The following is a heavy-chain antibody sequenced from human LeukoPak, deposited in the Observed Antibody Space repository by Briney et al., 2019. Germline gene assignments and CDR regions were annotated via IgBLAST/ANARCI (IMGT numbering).Heavy chain of an antibody. CDR1: GGSISGYY. CDR2: IYTSGGT. Sequence: PSETLSLTCTVPGGSISGYYWSWIRQPPGKGLEWIGYIYTSGGTNYNPSLKSRVTISADTSKNQFSLKLSSVTAADTAVYYCARQELNYYYYMDVWGKGTTVAVSS. D-gene: IGHD3-10*01. V-gene: IGHV4-4*09. J-gene: IGHJ6*03. CDR3: ARQELNYYYYMDV.